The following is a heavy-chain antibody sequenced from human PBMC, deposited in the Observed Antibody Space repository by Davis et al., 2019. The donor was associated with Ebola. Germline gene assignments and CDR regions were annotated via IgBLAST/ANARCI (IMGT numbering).Heavy chain of an antibody. V-gene: IGHV4-4*02. J-gene: IGHJ5*02. CDR2: IYHSGST. CDR1: GGSISSSNW. Sequence: SETLSLTCAVSGGSISSSNWWSWIRQPPGKGLEWIGEIYHSGSTNYNPSLKSRVTISVDKSKNQFSLKLSSVTAADTAVYYCARTTTREDWFDPWGQGTLVTVSS. D-gene: IGHD1-26*01. CDR3: ARTTTREDWFDP.